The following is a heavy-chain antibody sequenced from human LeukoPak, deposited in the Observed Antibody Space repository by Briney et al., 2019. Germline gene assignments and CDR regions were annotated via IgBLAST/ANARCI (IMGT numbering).Heavy chain of an antibody. D-gene: IGHD4-11*01. J-gene: IGHJ6*02. CDR1: DDSIGNYY. Sequence: SETLSLTCTVSDDSIGNYYWSWIRQSPGKGLEWIGYIYFSGSTNYNPSLKRRVTMSVVTSKNQFSLRLTSVTAADTATYYCARVGGSNFYNYGMDVWGQGATVIVSS. CDR3: ARVGGSNFYNYGMDV. CDR2: IYFSGST. V-gene: IGHV4-59*01.